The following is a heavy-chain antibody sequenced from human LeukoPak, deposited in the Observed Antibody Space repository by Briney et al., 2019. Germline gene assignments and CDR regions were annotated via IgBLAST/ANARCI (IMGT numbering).Heavy chain of an antibody. CDR2: SGGST. CDR1: GFSVSNNY. V-gene: IGHV3-66*02. D-gene: IGHD1-26*01. Sequence: GGSLRLSCAGSGFSVSNNYMSWVRQAPGKGLEWVSVSGGSTYYADSVKGRFTISRDNSKNTLYLQMNSLRAEDTAVYYCTRDRDSGSRYGSWGQGTLVIVSS. CDR3: TRDRDSGSRYGS. J-gene: IGHJ5*02.